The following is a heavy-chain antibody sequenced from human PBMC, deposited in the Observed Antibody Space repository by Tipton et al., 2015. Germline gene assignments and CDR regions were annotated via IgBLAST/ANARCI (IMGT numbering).Heavy chain of an antibody. V-gene: IGHV4-59*01. J-gene: IGHJ6*02. Sequence: TLSLTCTVSGGSMNYFYWSWIRQPPGKGLEWIGYISYTDGAHYNPALKSRVTISVDTSKNQFSLTLNSVAAADTAVYYCARDLEHGMDVWGQGTTVTVS. D-gene: IGHD5-24*01. CDR1: GGSMNYFY. CDR3: ARDLEHGMDV. CDR2: ISYTDGA.